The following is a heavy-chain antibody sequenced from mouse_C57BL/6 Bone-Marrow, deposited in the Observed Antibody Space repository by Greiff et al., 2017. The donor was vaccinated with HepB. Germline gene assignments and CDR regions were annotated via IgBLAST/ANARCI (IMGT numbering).Heavy chain of an antibody. CDR1: GFPITSGYY. J-gene: IGHJ2*01. V-gene: IGHV12-3*01. CDR3: AGDSHYYGSSYFDY. D-gene: IGHD1-1*01. Sequence: LQESGPGLVKPSQSLFLTCSITGFPITSGYYWIWIRQSPGKPLEWMGYITHSGETFYNPSLQSPISITRETSKNQFFLQLNSVTTEDTAMYYCAGDSHYYGSSYFDYWGQGTTLTVSS. CDR2: ITHSGET.